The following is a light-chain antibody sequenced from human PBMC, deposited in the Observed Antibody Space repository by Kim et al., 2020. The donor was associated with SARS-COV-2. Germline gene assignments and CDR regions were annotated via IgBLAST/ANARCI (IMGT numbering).Light chain of an antibody. V-gene: IGLV4-69*01. CDR1: SGHSNYA. Sequence: QLVLTQSPSASASLGASVKLTCTLSSGHSNYAIAWHQQKPEKGPRYLMKLNSDGSHSKGDGIPDRFSGSSSGTERYLTISSLQSEDEADYYCQTWGTGIKVFGGGTQLTVL. J-gene: IGLJ3*02. CDR3: QTWGTGIKV. CDR2: LNSDGSH.